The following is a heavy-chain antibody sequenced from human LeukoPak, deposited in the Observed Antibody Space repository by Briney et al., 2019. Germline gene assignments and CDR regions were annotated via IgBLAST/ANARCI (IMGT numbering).Heavy chain of an antibody. CDR1: GFTFSSYG. V-gene: IGHV3-21*01. D-gene: IGHD6-6*01. CDR2: ISSSSSYI. J-gene: IGHJ4*02. CDR3: ARDGLLAARPIDY. Sequence: GGSLRPSCAASGFTFSSYGMNWVRQAPGKGLEWVSFISSSSSYIYYADSVKGRFTISRDNAKNSLYLQMNSLRAEDTAVYYCARDGLLAARPIDYWGQGTLVTVSS.